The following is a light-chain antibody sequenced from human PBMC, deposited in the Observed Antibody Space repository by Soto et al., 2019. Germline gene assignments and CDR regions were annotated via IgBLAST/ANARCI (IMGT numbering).Light chain of an antibody. Sequence: EVVLTQSPGTLSLSPGERATLSCRASQNVYINSLAWYQQRPGQTPRLLIYGASTRAAAIPDRVSGSGSGADFALSIDGLEPEDFAIYYCQQYGDSPLTFGPGTSVD. CDR2: GAS. CDR3: QQYGDSPLT. CDR1: QNVYINS. V-gene: IGKV3-20*01. J-gene: IGKJ3*01.